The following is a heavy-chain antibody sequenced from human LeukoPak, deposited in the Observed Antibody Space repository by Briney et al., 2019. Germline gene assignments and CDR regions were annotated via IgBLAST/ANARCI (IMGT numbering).Heavy chain of an antibody. CDR2: ISGNGGSP. V-gene: IGHV3-23*01. Sequence: GGSLRLSCAPSGLTLDTYAMTWVRQAPGKGLEWVSTISGNGGSPYYAGSAKGRFAISKEISKSTLYLAMNSLTGEDTAIYFCATRGNYYGYFDAWGQGTLVTVSS. J-gene: IGHJ4*02. D-gene: IGHD5-18*01. CDR1: GLTLDTYA. CDR3: ATRGNYYGYFDA.